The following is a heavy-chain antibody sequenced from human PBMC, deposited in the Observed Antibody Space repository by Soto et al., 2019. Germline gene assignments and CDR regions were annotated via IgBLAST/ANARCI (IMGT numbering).Heavy chain of an antibody. J-gene: IGHJ4*02. Sequence: ASVKVSCKASGYTFTIYGISWVRQAPGQGLEWMGWISAYNGNTNYAQKLQGRVTMTTDTSTSTAYMELRSLRSDDTAVYYCAIEYSSSPPYYPIGYWGQGTLVTVSS. CDR3: AIEYSSSPPYYPIGY. CDR2: ISAYNGNT. D-gene: IGHD6-6*01. V-gene: IGHV1-18*01. CDR1: GYTFTIYG.